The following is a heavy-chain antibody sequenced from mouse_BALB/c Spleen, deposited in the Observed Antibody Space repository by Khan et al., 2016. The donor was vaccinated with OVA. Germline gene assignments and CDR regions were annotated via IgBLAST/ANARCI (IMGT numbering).Heavy chain of an antibody. Sequence: EVKLEESGAELVKPGASVKLSCTASGFNIKDTYMHWVKQRPEQGLEWIGRIDPANGNTKYDPKFQGKATITADTSSNTAYLQLSSLTSEDTAVYYCASHYYGPFAYWGQGTLVTVSA. V-gene: IGHV14-3*02. CDR3: ASHYYGPFAY. CDR2: IDPANGNT. J-gene: IGHJ3*01. D-gene: IGHD1-2*01. CDR1: GFNIKDTY.